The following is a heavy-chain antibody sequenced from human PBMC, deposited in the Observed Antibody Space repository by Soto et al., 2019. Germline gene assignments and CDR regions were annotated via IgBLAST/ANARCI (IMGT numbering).Heavy chain of an antibody. V-gene: IGHV3-48*02. CDR2: ISSSSSTI. J-gene: IGHJ6*02. CDR3: ARREGFEYYYGMDV. Sequence: PGGSLRLSCAASGFTFSSYSMNWVRQAPGKGLEWVSYISSSSSTIYYADSVKGRFTISRGNAKNSLYLQMNSLRDEDTAVYYCARREGFEYYYGMDVWGQGTTVTVSS. CDR1: GFTFSSYS.